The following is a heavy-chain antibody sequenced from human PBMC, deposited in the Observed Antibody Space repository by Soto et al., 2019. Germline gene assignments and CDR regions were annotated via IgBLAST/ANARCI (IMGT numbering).Heavy chain of an antibody. CDR2: TYYRSKLYN. CDR1: GDRVSSTSAA. D-gene: IGHD7-27*01. V-gene: IGHV6-1*01. J-gene: IGHJ4*02. CDR3: ARGKDWGEYYFHY. Sequence: SQTLSPTCAISGDRVSSTSAAWNWIRQSPSRGLEWLGRTYYRSKLYNDSAVPVKSRITINPDTSKNQFSLQLNSVTPEDTAVYYCARGKDWGEYYFHYWAQGTLVTVSS.